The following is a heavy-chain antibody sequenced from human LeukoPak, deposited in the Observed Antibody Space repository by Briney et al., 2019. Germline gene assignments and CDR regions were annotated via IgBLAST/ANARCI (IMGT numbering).Heavy chain of an antibody. J-gene: IGHJ6*02. V-gene: IGHV3-23*01. CDR3: AKILERGLQYCYYGMDV. CDR1: VFPFSSGA. D-gene: IGHD3-16*01. CDR2: ISDSGGGT. Sequence: QPGGSLRLSGAASVFPFSSGAMTWVRQAPGQGLGWGSCISDSGGGTYYADSVTGRVTISRDNSENTLYLQMNSLRAGDTAVYFCAKILERGLQYCYYGMDVWGQGTSVTVSS.